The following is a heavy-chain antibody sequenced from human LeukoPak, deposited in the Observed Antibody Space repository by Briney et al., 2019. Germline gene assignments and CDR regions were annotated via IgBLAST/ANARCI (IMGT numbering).Heavy chain of an antibody. CDR1: GFTFSSYS. J-gene: IGHJ4*02. CDR2: IISSSSYI. V-gene: IGHV3-21*01. CDR3: ARDQAFDY. Sequence: GGSLRLSCAASGFTFSSYSMNWVRQAPGKGREWVSSIISSSSYIYYADSVKGRFTISRDNAKNSVYLQRDRQRAEDTAVYCCARDQAFDYWGQGTLVTVSS.